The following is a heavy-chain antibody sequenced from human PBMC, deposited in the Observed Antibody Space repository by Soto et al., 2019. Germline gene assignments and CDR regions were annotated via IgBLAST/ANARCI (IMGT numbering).Heavy chain of an antibody. CDR3: ARRERKQLVGAYYYYYMDV. D-gene: IGHD6-6*01. J-gene: IGHJ6*03. Sequence: QVQLVESGGGVVQPGRSLRLSCAASGFTFSSYGMHWVRQAPGKGLEWEAVIWYDGSNKYYADSVKGRFTISRDNSKNTLYLQMNSLRAEDTAVYYCARRERKQLVGAYYYYYMDVWGKGTTVTVSS. V-gene: IGHV3-33*01. CDR1: GFTFSSYG. CDR2: IWYDGSNK.